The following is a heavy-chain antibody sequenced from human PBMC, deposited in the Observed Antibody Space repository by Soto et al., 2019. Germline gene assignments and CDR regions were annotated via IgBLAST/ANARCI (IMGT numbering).Heavy chain of an antibody. CDR2: IWYDGSNK. Sequence: QVQLVESGGGVVQPGRSLRLSCAASGFTFSSYGMHWVRQAPGKGLEWVAVIWYDGSNKYYADSVKGRFTISRDNSKNTLYLQMNSLRAEDTAVYYCARREEYYDSSGYYAFDYWGQGTLVTVSS. D-gene: IGHD3-22*01. CDR1: GFTFSSYG. CDR3: ARREEYYDSSGYYAFDY. V-gene: IGHV3-33*01. J-gene: IGHJ4*02.